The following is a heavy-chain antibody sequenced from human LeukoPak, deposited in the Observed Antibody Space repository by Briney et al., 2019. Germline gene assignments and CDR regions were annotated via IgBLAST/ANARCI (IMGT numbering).Heavy chain of an antibody. V-gene: IGHV1-24*01. Sequence: ASVTVSCKVSGYTLTELSMHWVRQAPGKGLEWMGGFDPEDGETIYAQKFQGRVTMTEDTSTDTAYMELSSLRSEDTAVYYCATGSIAARRNYMDVWGKGTTVTVSS. D-gene: IGHD6-6*01. CDR3: ATGSIAARRNYMDV. CDR1: GYTLTELS. CDR2: FDPEDGET. J-gene: IGHJ6*03.